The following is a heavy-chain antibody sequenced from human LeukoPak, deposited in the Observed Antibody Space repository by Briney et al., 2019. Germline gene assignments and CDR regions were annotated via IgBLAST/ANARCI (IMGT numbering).Heavy chain of an antibody. Sequence: ASVTVSCKASGYTFTSYAMHRVRQAPGQRLEWMGWINAGNGNTKYSQKFQGRVTITRDTSASTAYMELSSLRSEDTAVYYCARDGEHSSSLFDPWGQGTLVTVSS. V-gene: IGHV1-3*01. CDR3: ARDGEHSSSLFDP. CDR2: INAGNGNT. CDR1: GYTFTSYA. J-gene: IGHJ5*02. D-gene: IGHD6-13*01.